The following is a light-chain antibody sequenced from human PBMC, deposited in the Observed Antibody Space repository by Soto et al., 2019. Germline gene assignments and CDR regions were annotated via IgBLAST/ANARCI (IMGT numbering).Light chain of an antibody. J-gene: IGLJ1*01. CDR2: DVS. Sequence: QSALTQPRSVSGSPGQSVTISFTGTSSDVGGYNYVSWYQQHPGKAPKVMIYDVSARPSGVPDRFSGSKSGNTASLTISGLQAEDEADYYCCSYAGSPRYVLGTGTKVTVL. CDR3: CSYAGSPRYV. CDR1: SSDVGGYNY. V-gene: IGLV2-11*01.